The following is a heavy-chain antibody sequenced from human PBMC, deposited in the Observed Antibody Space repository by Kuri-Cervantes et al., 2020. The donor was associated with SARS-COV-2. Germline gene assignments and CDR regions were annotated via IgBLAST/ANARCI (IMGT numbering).Heavy chain of an antibody. Sequence: GSLRLSCAFYGESFSGYYWNWIRQSPGKGLQWIGEVNHRGSTNYNPSLKSRVTISVDTSSKQFSLNLSSVTAADTAVYYCTGGIFGIFIRDWGQGILVTVSS. J-gene: IGHJ4*01. CDR3: TGGIFGIFIRD. CDR1: GESFSGYY. V-gene: IGHV4-34*01. CDR2: VNHRGST. D-gene: IGHD3-3*01.